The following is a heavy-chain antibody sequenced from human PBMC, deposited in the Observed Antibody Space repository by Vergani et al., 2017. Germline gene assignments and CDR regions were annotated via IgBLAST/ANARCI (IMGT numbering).Heavy chain of an antibody. Sequence: EVQLVESGGGLLKPGDHVRLSCAVSGLNFNDAWMTWVRQAPGKGLEWLGRVISKKDGGRADNSPHVKGTITISRNESKSTIYLDMNSLRIEDTATYSCSSYNVGASFSWGPGTRVTVSS. CDR1: GLNFNDAW. D-gene: IGHD5-24*01. CDR3: SSYNVGASFS. J-gene: IGHJ4*02. CDR2: VISKKDGGRA. V-gene: IGHV3-15*01.